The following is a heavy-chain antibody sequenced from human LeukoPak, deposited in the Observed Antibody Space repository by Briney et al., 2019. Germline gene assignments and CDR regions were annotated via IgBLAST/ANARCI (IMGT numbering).Heavy chain of an antibody. Sequence: SETLSLTCTVSGGSISSSSYYWGWIRQPPGKGLEWIGSIYYSGSTYYNPSLKSRVTISVDTSKNQFSLKLSSVTAADTAVYYCARHLRLLVSDGYSSTFDYWGQGTLVTVSS. V-gene: IGHV4-39*01. D-gene: IGHD6-19*01. J-gene: IGHJ4*02. CDR1: GGSISSSSYY. CDR2: IYYSGST. CDR3: ARHLRLLVSDGYSSTFDY.